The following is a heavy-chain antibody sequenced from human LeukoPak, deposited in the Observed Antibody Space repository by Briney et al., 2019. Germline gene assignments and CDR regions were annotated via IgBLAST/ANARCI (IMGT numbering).Heavy chain of an antibody. CDR1: GFTFSSYG. CDR3: AKKNWPPVTNPGRTSFDY. D-gene: IGHD4-17*01. V-gene: IGHV3-23*01. J-gene: IGHJ4*02. CDR2: ISGSGGST. Sequence: GGSLRLSCAASGFTFSSYGMSWVRPAPGKGLEWVSAISGSGGSTYYADSVKGRFTISRDNPKNTLYLQMNSLRGEDTAVYYCAKKNWPPVTNPGRTSFDYWGQGTLVTVSS.